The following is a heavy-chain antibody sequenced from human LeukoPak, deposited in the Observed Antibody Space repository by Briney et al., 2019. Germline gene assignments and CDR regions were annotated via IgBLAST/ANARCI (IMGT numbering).Heavy chain of an antibody. V-gene: IGHV3-30*02. D-gene: IGHD3-3*01. CDR1: GFTFSSYG. CDR2: IRYDGSNK. CDR3: AKDDHYDFWSGHDY. Sequence: GGSLRLSCAASGFTFSSYGMHWGRQAPGKGLEWVAFIRYDGSNKYYADSVKGRFTISRDNSKNTLYLQMNSLRAEDTAVYYCAKDDHYDFWSGHDYWGQGNLVTVSS. J-gene: IGHJ4*02.